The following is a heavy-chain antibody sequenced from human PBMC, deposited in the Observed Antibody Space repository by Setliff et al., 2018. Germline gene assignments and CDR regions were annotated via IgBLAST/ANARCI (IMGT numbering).Heavy chain of an antibody. Sequence: PSETLSLTCTVSGGSISSSSYYWGWIRQPPGEGLEWIGSIYYSGSTYYNPSLKSRVTISVDTSKNQFSLKVSSVTAADTAVYYCARENRYSSGWYSYYYGMDVCGQGTTVTVSS. J-gene: IGHJ6*02. D-gene: IGHD6-19*01. CDR3: ARENRYSSGWYSYYYGMDV. CDR2: IYYSGST. V-gene: IGHV4-39*07. CDR1: GGSISSSSYY.